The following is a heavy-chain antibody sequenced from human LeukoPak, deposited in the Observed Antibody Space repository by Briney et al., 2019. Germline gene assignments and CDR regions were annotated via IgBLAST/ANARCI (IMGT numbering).Heavy chain of an antibody. Sequence: GESLQISCKGSGYSFTSYWIGWVRQLPGKGLEWMGIIYPGDSDTRYSPSFQGQVTISADKSIGTAYLQWSSLKASDTAMYYCARHGRGTSSVVGYYYYYGMDVWGQGTTVTVSS. CDR3: ARHGRGTSSVVGYYYYYGMDV. CDR1: GYSFTSYW. D-gene: IGHD2-2*01. J-gene: IGHJ6*02. V-gene: IGHV5-51*01. CDR2: IYPGDSDT.